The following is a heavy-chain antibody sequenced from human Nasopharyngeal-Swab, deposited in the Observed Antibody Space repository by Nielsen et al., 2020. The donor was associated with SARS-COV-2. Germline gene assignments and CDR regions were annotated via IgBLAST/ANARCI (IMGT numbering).Heavy chain of an antibody. V-gene: IGHV3-48*02. CDR3: ARDVAIVGATLEN. J-gene: IGHJ4*02. Sequence: VRQMPGKGLEWVAYIGSSSSTSYHADSVKGRFTISRDNPKNSLYLQMNSLRDEDTALYYCARDVAIVGATLENWGQGTLVTVSS. D-gene: IGHD1-26*01. CDR2: IGSSSSTS.